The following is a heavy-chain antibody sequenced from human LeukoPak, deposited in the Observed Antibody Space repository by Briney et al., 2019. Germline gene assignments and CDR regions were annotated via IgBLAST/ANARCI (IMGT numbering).Heavy chain of an antibody. CDR2: ISWNSGSI. V-gene: IGHV3-9*01. CDR1: GFTFDDYA. J-gene: IGHJ4*02. CDR3: AKDRSALWFGEFDY. D-gene: IGHD3-10*01. Sequence: GGSLRLSCAASGFTFDDYAMHWVRQAPGKGLEWVSGISWNSGSIGYADSVKGRFTISRDNAKNSLYLQMNSLRAEDTALYYCAKDRSALWFGEFDYWGQGTLVTVSS.